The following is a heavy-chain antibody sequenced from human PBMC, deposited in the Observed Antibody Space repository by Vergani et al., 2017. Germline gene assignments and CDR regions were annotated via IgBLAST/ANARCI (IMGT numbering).Heavy chain of an antibody. J-gene: IGHJ4*01. CDR2: ISSSSSYI. V-gene: IGHV3-21*04. CDR1: GFTFSSYG. CDR3: ARAYGRYDWFDY. D-gene: IGHD1-20*01. Sequence: VQLVESGGGVVQPGRSLRLSCAASGFTFSSYGMHWVRHAPGKGLEWVSSISSSSSYIYYADSVKGRFTISRDNAKNSLYLQMNSLRAEDTAVYYCARAYGRYDWFDYWGQRTLVTVSS.